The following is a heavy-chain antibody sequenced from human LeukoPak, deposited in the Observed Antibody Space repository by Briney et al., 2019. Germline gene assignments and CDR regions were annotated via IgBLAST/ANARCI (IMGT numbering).Heavy chain of an antibody. CDR1: GFTFSSYS. Sequence: GGSLRLSCAASGFTFSSYSMNWVRQAPGKGLEWVSYISSSSSTIYYADSVKGRFTISRDNAKNSLYLQMNSLRAEDTAVYYCARNALWFGGDDFDYWGQGTLVTVSS. V-gene: IGHV3-48*04. CDR3: ARNALWFGGDDFDY. D-gene: IGHD3-10*01. J-gene: IGHJ4*02. CDR2: ISSSSSTI.